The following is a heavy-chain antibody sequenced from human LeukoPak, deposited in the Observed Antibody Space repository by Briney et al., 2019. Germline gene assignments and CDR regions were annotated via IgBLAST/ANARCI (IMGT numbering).Heavy chain of an antibody. Sequence: SETLSLTCTVSGGALSTYSWSWIRQPPGKGLEWIGYVYYSGGTTYNPSLKSRVTISADTSKDQFSLRLASVTAADTAVYYCARGGTGDLDYWGRGTLVTVSS. V-gene: IGHV4-59*01. CDR2: VYYSGGT. CDR3: ARGGTGDLDY. CDR1: GGALSTYS. J-gene: IGHJ4*02. D-gene: IGHD1-1*01.